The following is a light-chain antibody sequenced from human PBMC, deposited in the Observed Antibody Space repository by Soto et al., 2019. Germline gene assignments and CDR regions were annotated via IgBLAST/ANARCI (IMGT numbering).Light chain of an antibody. CDR3: QKYASPPWT. CDR1: QAVFNY. CDR2: AAS. Sequence: DIQMTQSPSSLSASVGDRVTITCRASQAVFNYLAWYQHKPGKAPNLLIYAASTLQSGVSSRFSGSGSDRDFTLTISSLQPEDAATYYCQKYASPPWTFGQGTKVEIK. V-gene: IGKV1-27*01. J-gene: IGKJ1*01.